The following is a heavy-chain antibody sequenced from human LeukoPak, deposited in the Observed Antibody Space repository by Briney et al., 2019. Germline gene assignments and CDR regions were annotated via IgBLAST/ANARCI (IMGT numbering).Heavy chain of an antibody. V-gene: IGHV3-23*01. D-gene: IGHD5-24*01. Sequence: GGSLRLSCVASGFTFSNYDMSWVRQAPGKGLEWVSSFGYVDSGTTYADSVKGRFTISKDNSRKTLYLQMNSLRAEDTALYYCARGARAGYNLEPFDYWGQGTLVTVSS. CDR1: GFTFSNYD. CDR2: FGYVDSGT. J-gene: IGHJ4*02. CDR3: ARGARAGYNLEPFDY.